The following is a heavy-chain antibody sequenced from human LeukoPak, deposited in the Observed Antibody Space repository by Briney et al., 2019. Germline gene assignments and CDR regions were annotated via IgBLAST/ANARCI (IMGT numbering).Heavy chain of an antibody. J-gene: IGHJ6*02. D-gene: IGHD6-13*01. CDR1: GFTFSSYS. CDR2: ISSSSSTI. Sequence: PGGSLRLSCAASGFTFSSYSMNWVRQAPGKGLEWVSYISSSSSTIYYADSVKGRFTISRDNAKNSLYLQMNSLRAEDTAVYYCAKGILSSSNLDYYYYYYGMDVWGQGTTVTVSS. CDR3: AKGILSSSNLDYYYYYYGMDV. V-gene: IGHV3-48*04.